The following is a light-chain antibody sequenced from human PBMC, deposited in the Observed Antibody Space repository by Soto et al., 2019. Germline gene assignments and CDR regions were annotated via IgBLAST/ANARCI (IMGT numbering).Light chain of an antibody. CDR3: QQYHNWPPIT. Sequence: EIVMTQSPATLSVSPGERATLSCRASQSVSSNLAWYQQKPGQAPRLLIYGASTRATGIPARFSGSGSGTEFTLTFSSLQSEDFAVYFCQQYHNWPPITFGQGTRLEIK. CDR2: GAS. V-gene: IGKV3-15*01. CDR1: QSVSSN. J-gene: IGKJ5*01.